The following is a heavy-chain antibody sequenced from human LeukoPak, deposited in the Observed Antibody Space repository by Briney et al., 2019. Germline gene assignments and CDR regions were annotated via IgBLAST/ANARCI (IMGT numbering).Heavy chain of an antibody. D-gene: IGHD5-24*01. CDR1: GGSVSSGSYY. V-gene: IGHV4-61*01. Sequence: PSETLSLTCTVSGGSVSSGSYYWSWIRQPPGKGLEWIGYIYYSGSTNYNPSLKSRVTISVDTSKNQFSLKLSSVTAADTAMYYCARRVATKPKYFFDSWGQGTLVTVSS. CDR2: IYYSGST. J-gene: IGHJ4*02. CDR3: ARRVATKPKYFFDS.